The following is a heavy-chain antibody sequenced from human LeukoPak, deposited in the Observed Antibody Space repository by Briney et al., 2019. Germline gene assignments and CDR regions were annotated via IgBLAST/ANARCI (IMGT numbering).Heavy chain of an antibody. CDR2: IYYSGST. J-gene: IGHJ5*02. Sequence: PSETLSLTCTVSGGSISSGGYYWSWIRQHPGKGLEWTGYIYYSGSTYYNPSLKSRVTISVDTSKNQFSLKLSSVTAADTAVYYCARGVGAGSYYRWFDPWGQGTLVTVSS. CDR1: GGSISSGGYY. CDR3: ARGVGAGSYYRWFDP. D-gene: IGHD3-10*01. V-gene: IGHV4-31*03.